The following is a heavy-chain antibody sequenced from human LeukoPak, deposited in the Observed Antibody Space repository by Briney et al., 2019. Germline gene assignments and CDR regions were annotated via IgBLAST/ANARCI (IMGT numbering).Heavy chain of an antibody. V-gene: IGHV1-18*01. CDR3: ARYISEYSSSYYYYGMDV. J-gene: IGHJ6*02. D-gene: IGHD6-6*01. Sequence: ASVKVSCKASGYTFTSYGISWVRQAPGQGLEWMGWISAYNGNTNYAQKLQGRVTMTTDTSTSTAYMELSSLRSEDTAVYYCARYISEYSSSYYYYGMDVWGQGTTVTVSS. CDR2: ISAYNGNT. CDR1: GYTFTSYG.